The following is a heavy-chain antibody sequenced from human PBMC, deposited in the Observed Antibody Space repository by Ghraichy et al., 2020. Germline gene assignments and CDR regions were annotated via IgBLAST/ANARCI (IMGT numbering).Heavy chain of an antibody. V-gene: IGHV3-53*01. D-gene: IGHD3-10*01. J-gene: IGHJ4*02. CDR1: GFTVTSNY. Sequence: GESLNISCAASGFTVTSNYMSWVRQAPGKGLEWVSLIYTGGNTCYTDSVKGRFTISRDDSKNTLYLQMNSLRAEDTAVYYCVTGVGVWAFGYWGQGTLVTVSS. CDR3: VTGVGVWAFGY. CDR2: IYTGGNT.